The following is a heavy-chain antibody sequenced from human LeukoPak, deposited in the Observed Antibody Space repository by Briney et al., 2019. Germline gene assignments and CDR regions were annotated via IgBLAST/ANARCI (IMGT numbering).Heavy chain of an antibody. CDR1: GFTFSSYS. D-gene: IGHD5-18*01. J-gene: IGHJ3*02. CDR2: ISSRSSTI. V-gene: IGHV3-48*01. Sequence: PGGSLRLSCAASGFTFSSYSMNWVRQAPGKGLEWVSYISSRSSTIYSADSVKGRLTISKDNAKNSPYRQMNSLRAQDTGVNYCARPPWTSGTMDTAMVIGAFNIWGQGTMVTVSS. CDR3: ARPPWTSGTMDTAMVIGAFNI.